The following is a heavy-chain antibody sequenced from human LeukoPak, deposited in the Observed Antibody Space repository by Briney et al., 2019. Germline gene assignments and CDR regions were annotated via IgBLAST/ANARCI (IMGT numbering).Heavy chain of an antibody. D-gene: IGHD6-13*01. CDR2: INHSGST. Sequence: PSETLSLTCAVYGGSFSGYYWSWIRQPPGKGLEWIGEINHSGSTNYNPSLNSRVTISVDTSKNQFSLKLSSVTAADTAVYYCARGRAYSSSWYEAWFDPWGQGTLVTVSS. V-gene: IGHV4-34*01. J-gene: IGHJ5*02. CDR3: ARGRAYSSSWYEAWFDP. CDR1: GGSFSGYY.